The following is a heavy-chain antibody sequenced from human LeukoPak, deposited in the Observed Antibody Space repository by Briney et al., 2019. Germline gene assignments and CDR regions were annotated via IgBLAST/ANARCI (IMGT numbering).Heavy chain of an antibody. V-gene: IGHV1-46*01. CDR2: INPSGGST. Sequence: ASVKVSCKASGYTFTSYYMHWVRQAPGQGLEWMGIINPSGGSTSYALKFQGRVTMTRDTSTSTVYMELSSLRSEDTAVYYCARDDCSSTSCYPPSLIDYWGQGTLVTVSS. J-gene: IGHJ4*02. CDR3: ARDDCSSTSCYPPSLIDY. CDR1: GYTFTSYY. D-gene: IGHD2-2*01.